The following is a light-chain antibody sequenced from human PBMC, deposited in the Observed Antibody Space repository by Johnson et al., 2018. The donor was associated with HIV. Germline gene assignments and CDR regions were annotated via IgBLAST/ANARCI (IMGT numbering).Light chain of an antibody. CDR1: SSNIVNNY. CDR3: GTWDSSLSAGV. V-gene: IGLV1-51*01. CDR2: DNN. J-gene: IGLJ1*01. Sequence: QSVLTQPPSVSAAPGQKVTISCSGISSNIVNNYVSWYQQLPGTAPKLLIYDNNKRPSGIPDRFSGSKSGTSATLGITGLQTGDEADYYCGTWDSSLSAGVFGTGTKVTVL.